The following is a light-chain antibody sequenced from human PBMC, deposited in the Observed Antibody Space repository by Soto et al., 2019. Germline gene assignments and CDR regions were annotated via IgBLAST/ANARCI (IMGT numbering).Light chain of an antibody. CDR3: QQGYT. CDR2: GAS. Sequence: EIVLSQSPGTLSLSPGERATLSCRPSQSLAGRYLAWYQQKPGQAPRLLIYGASSRATDIPDRFSGSGSGTDFTLTISRLEPEDYEVYFCQQGYTFGPGTKVDIK. J-gene: IGKJ3*01. V-gene: IGKV3-20*01. CDR1: QSLAGRY.